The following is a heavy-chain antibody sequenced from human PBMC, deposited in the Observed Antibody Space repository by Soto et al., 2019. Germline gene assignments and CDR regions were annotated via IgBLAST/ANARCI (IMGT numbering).Heavy chain of an antibody. V-gene: IGHV4-59*01. CDR3: SRDLGSVLSD. D-gene: IGHD2-8*02. CDR1: GDSISSYY. Sequence: SETLSLTCTLSGDSISSYYWTWIRQPPGKGLEWIGYGHYSGSSKYNPSLKSRVSISVDTSKNQFSLKLSSVTAADTAFYYCSRDLGSVLSDWGQGTLVTFSS. CDR2: GHYSGSS. J-gene: IGHJ4*02.